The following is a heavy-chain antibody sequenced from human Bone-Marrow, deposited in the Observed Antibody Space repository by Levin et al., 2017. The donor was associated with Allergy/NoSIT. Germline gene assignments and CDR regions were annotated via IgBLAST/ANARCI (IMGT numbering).Heavy chain of an antibody. J-gene: IGHJ4*02. Sequence: GGSLRLSCKASGYTFSDYYIHWIRQAPGQGLEWVGWVNPDSGGTRYAQRFHGRVTMTRDISTTTPYLELSSLTSDDTAVYFCAKSLVAPLFDYWGQGTLVIVSS. D-gene: IGHD2-15*01. CDR2: VNPDSGGT. CDR3: AKSLVAPLFDY. CDR1: GYTFSDYY. V-gene: IGHV1-2*02.